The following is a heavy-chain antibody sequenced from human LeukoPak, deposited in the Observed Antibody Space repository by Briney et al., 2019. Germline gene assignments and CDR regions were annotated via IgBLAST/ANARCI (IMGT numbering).Heavy chain of an antibody. V-gene: IGHV3-7*01. CDR3: AREFPSSGRRGHDAFDI. Sequence: PGGSLRLSCAASRFTFSTYAMSWVRQAPGKGLEWVANMKQDGSEKYYVDSVKGRFTISRDNAKNSLYLEMNSLRAEDTAVYYCAREFPSSGRRGHDAFDIWGQGTMVTVSS. CDR2: MKQDGSEK. D-gene: IGHD3-22*01. J-gene: IGHJ3*02. CDR1: RFTFSTYA.